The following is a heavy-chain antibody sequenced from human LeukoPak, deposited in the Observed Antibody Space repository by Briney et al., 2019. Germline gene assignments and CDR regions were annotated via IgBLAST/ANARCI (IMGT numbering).Heavy chain of an antibody. V-gene: IGHV1-8*01. CDR3: ARTLSRLNHYGDSAADS. D-gene: IGHD4-17*01. Sequence: GASERVSSTASGYTFTSSHINWVRHATEQGLEWMGWINPNSGNKGYPQKSQDRVTWTRATSISTAYMELTSLRSDDTAVYYCARTLSRLNHYGDSAADSWGQGTLVTVSS. CDR2: INPNSGNK. CDR1: GYTFTSSH. J-gene: IGHJ4*02.